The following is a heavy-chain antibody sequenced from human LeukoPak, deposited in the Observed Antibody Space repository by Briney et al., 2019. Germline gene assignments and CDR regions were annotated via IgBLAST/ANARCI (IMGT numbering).Heavy chain of an antibody. Sequence: PSETLSLTCAVYGGSFSGYYCSWIRQPPGKGLEWIGEINHSGSTNYNPSLKSRVTISVDTSKNQFSLKLSSVTAADTAVYYCATGGLRGYSYGYRFDYWGQGTLVTVSS. CDR3: ATGGLRGYSYGYRFDY. D-gene: IGHD5-18*01. CDR2: INHSGST. CDR1: GGSFSGYY. J-gene: IGHJ4*02. V-gene: IGHV4-34*01.